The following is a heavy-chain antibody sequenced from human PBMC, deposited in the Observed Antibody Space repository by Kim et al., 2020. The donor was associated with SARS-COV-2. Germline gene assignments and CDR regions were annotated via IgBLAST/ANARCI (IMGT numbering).Heavy chain of an antibody. J-gene: IGHJ5*02. CDR2: ISAYNGNT. CDR1: GYTFTSYG. CDR3: AREFSDDILTGSGGGWFDP. D-gene: IGHD3-9*01. V-gene: IGHV1-18*01. Sequence: ASVKVSCKASGYTFTSYGISWVRQAPGQGLEWMGWISAYNGNTNYAQKLQGRVTMTTDTSTSTAYMELRSLRSDDTAVYYCAREFSDDILTGSGGGWFDPWGQGTLVTVSS.